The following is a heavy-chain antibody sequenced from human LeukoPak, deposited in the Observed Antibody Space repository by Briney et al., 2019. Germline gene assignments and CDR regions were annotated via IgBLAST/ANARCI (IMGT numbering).Heavy chain of an antibody. CDR1: GFTFKSYA. J-gene: IGHJ4*02. V-gene: IGHV3-7*01. Sequence: PGGSLRLSCAASGFTFKSYAMNWVRQAPGKGLEWVANIKQDGSEKYYVDSVKGRFTISRDNAKNSLYLQMNSLRAEDTAVYYCARDKRSSTRYYFDYWGQGTLVTVSS. D-gene: IGHD2-2*01. CDR3: ARDKRSSTRYYFDY. CDR2: IKQDGSEK.